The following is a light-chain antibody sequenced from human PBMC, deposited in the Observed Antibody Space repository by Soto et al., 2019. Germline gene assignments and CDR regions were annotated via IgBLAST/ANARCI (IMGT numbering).Light chain of an antibody. CDR3: QQYGSSPST. CDR2: GAS. Sequence: EIVLTQSPGTLSLSPGERATLSCRASQSVDSTYLAWYQQKPAQAPRLLIYGASSRATGIPDRFSGSGSGTDFTLTIIRLEPEDFAVYYCQQYGSSPSTFGQGTRLEIK. CDR1: QSVDSTY. V-gene: IGKV3-20*01. J-gene: IGKJ5*01.